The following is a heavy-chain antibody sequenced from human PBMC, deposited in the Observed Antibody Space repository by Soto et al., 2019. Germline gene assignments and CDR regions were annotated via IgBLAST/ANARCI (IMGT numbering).Heavy chain of an antibody. CDR2: IYSSGST. CDR1: VGSISSYY. D-gene: IGHD1-26*01. V-gene: IGHV4-4*07. J-gene: IGHJ4*02. CDR3: ARSGGSFNLDY. Sequence: SETLSLTCTVSVGSISSYYWSWIRQPAGEGLEWIGRIYSSGSTNYNPSLKSRVSMSVDTSKNQLSLNLISVTAADTAVYYCARSGGSFNLDYWGLGTLVTVSS.